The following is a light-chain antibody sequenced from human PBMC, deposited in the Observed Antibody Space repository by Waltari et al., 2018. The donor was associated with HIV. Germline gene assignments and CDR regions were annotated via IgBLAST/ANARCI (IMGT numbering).Light chain of an antibody. CDR1: SSYLFGYNY. V-gene: IGLV2-14*01. CDR2: EVS. CDR3: CSHTTTSTTYV. J-gene: IGLJ1*01. Sequence: QSALTQPASVSGSPGQSITISCTGTSSYLFGYNYVSWYQKHPDKAPKLIIYEVSNRPSGVSNRFSGSKSGYTASLTISGLQAEDEADYYCCSHTTTSTTYVFGTGTKVTVL.